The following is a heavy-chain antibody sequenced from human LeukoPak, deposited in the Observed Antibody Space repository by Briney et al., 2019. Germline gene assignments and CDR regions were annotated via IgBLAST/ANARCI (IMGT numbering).Heavy chain of an antibody. CDR1: GFAFSNAW. V-gene: IGHV3-15*01. Sequence: GGSLRLSCAASGFAFSNAWLSWVRQAPGKGLEWVGRIKTRTAGGTIDYAAPVKGRFTISRDDSKDTLSLQMNSLKTEDTALYYCTTEYSVFAFDIWGQGTMVTVSS. CDR2: IKTRTAGGTI. D-gene: IGHD5-18*01. CDR3: TTEYSVFAFDI. J-gene: IGHJ3*02.